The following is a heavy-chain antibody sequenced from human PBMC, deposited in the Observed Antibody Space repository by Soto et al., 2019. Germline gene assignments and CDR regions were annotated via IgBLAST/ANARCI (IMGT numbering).Heavy chain of an antibody. CDR2: ISGSGGST. CDR1: GFTFSSYA. V-gene: IGHV3-23*01. D-gene: IGHD3-10*01. CDR3: AKDLPGITMVRGAVFDY. J-gene: IGHJ4*02. Sequence: EVQLLESGGGLVQPGGSLRLSCAASGFTFSSYAMSWVRQAPGKGLEWVSAISGSGGSTYYADSVKGRFTISRDNSKNTLYLQMNSLRAEDTAVYYCAKDLPGITMVRGAVFDYWGQGTLVTVSS.